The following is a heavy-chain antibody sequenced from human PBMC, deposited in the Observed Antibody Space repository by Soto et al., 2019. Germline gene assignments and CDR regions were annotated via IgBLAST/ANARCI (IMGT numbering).Heavy chain of an antibody. CDR2: IYYSGST. J-gene: IGHJ3*02. CDR3: ARAKGGDYYDSSGRDAFDI. V-gene: IGHV4-30-4*01. CDR1: GGSISSGDYY. D-gene: IGHD3-22*01. Sequence: QVQLQESGPGLVKPSQTLSLTCTVSGGSISSGDYYWSWIRQPPVKGLEWIGYIYYSGSTYYNPSLKSRVTISVDTSKNQFSLKVSSVTAADTAVYYFARAKGGDYYDSSGRDAFDIWGQGTMVTVSS.